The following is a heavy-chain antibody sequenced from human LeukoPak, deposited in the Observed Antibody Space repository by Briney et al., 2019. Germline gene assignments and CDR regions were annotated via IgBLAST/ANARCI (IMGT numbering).Heavy chain of an antibody. D-gene: IGHD6-19*01. CDR2: ITNDGSST. J-gene: IGHJ4*02. CDR3: AREGYSSGWYYFDS. V-gene: IGHV3-74*01. CDR1: GFTFSSHW. Sequence: GGSLRLSCAASGFTFSSHWMHWVRQAPGKGLVWVSRITNDGSSTTYADSVKGRFTISRDNAKNTLYLQMNSLRAEDTAVYYCAREGYSSGWYYFDSWGQGTLVTVSS.